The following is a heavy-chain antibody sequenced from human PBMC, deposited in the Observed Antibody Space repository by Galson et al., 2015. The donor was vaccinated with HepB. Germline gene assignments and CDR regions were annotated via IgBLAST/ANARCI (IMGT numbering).Heavy chain of an antibody. CDR3: ASFDQLWFRAVNY. CDR2: ISTSSNYI. D-gene: IGHD5-18*01. Sequence: SLRLSCAASGFTFSSYTMNWVRQAPGKGLEWVSSISTSSNYIYHADSVKGRLTVSRDNAKNSLYLQMNSLGAEDTAVYYCASFDQLWFRAVNYWGQGTLVTVSS. J-gene: IGHJ4*02. V-gene: IGHV3-21*01. CDR1: GFTFSSYT.